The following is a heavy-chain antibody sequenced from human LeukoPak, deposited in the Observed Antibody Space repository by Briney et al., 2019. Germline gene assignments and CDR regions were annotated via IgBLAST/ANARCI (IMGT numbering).Heavy chain of an antibody. CDR2: IYYSGST. V-gene: IGHV4-59*01. Sequence: PSETLSLTCTVSGGAISGYYWGWIRQPPGKGLGWIGYIYYSGSTNYKPSPTTRVTISVATSTTQFSLKLTSVTPADTAVYYCARDQSGGCSYGYGGIDYWGQGTLVTVSS. CDR3: ARDQSGGCSYGYGGIDY. CDR1: GGAISGYY. J-gene: IGHJ4*02. D-gene: IGHD5-18*01.